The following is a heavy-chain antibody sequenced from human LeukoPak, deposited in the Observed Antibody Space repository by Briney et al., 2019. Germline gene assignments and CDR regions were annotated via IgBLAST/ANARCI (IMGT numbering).Heavy chain of an antibody. CDR2: ISSSSSYI. CDR1: GFTFSSYS. D-gene: IGHD6-6*01. J-gene: IGHJ4*02. CDR3: ARAEGLAARDY. Sequence: GGSLRLAWAASGFTFSSYSMNWVRQAAGKGLEWVSSISSSSSYIYYADSVKGRFTISRDNAKNSLYLQMNSLRAEDTAVYYCARAEGLAARDYWGQGTLVTVSS. V-gene: IGHV3-21*01.